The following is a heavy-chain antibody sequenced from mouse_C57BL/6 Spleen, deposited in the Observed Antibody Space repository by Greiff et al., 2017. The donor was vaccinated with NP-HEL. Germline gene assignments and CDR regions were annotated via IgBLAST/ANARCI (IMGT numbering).Heavy chain of an antibody. V-gene: IGHV1-61*01. D-gene: IGHD1-1*01. CDR3: ARSGDYGSRATLDY. CDR1: GYTFTSYW. CDR2: IYPSDSET. Sequence: VQLQQPGAELVRPGSSVKLSCKASGYTFTSYWMDWVKQRPGQGLEWIGNIYPSDSETNYNQKFKDKATLTVDKSSSTAYMQLSSLTSEDSAVYSCARSGDYGSRATLDYWGQGTTLTVSS. J-gene: IGHJ2*01.